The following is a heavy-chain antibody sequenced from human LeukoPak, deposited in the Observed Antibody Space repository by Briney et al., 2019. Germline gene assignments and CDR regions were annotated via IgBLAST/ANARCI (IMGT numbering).Heavy chain of an antibody. CDR1: GFTFSSYA. Sequence: GGSLRLSCAASGFTFSSYAMSWVRQAPGKGLEWVSSISGSGTSTYYADSVKGRFTISRDNSKNTLFLQMNSLRAEDTAVYYCTNRRVWFIPPPYFDYWGQGPLVTVSS. D-gene: IGHD3-10*01. J-gene: IGHJ4*02. CDR3: TNRRVWFIPPPYFDY. CDR2: ISGSGTST. V-gene: IGHV3-23*01.